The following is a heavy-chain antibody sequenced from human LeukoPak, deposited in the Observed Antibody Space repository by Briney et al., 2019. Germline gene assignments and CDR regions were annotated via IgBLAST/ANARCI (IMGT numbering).Heavy chain of an antibody. CDR3: AIGMVATSPFDY. CDR1: GFTFSSYW. D-gene: IGHD5-12*01. V-gene: IGHV3-74*01. CDR2: INSDGSST. Sequence: GGSLRLSCAASGFTFSSYWMHWVRQAPGKGLVWVSRINSDGSSTSYADSVKGRFTISRDNAKNTLCLQMNSLRAEDTAVYYCAIGMVATSPFDYWGQGTLVTVSS. J-gene: IGHJ4*02.